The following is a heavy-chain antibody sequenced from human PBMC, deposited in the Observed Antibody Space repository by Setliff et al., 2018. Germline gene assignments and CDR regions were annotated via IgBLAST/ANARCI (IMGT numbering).Heavy chain of an antibody. Sequence: PSETLSLTCTVSGGSISSSSYYWGWIRQPPGKGLEWIGSIYYSGSTYYNPSLKSRVTISVDTSKNQFSLKLSSVTAADTAVYYCARDKGQYNFWSGYYGSWGNYFDYWG. CDR1: GGSISSSSYY. CDR3: ARDKGQYNFWSGYYGSWGNYFDY. V-gene: IGHV4-39*07. J-gene: IGHJ4*01. CDR2: IYYSGST. D-gene: IGHD3-3*01.